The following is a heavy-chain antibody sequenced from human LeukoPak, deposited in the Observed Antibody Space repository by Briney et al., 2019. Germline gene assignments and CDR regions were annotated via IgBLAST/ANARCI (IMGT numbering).Heavy chain of an antibody. CDR2: ISGSGGST. J-gene: IGHJ4*02. Sequence: SGGSLRLSCAVSGLTFSSYAMSWVRQAPGKGLEWVSAISGSGGSTYYADSVKGRFTFSRDHAKNALYLQMNSLRGEDTAVYYCARGDGYINHFFDYWSQGTLVTVSS. V-gene: IGHV3-23*01. D-gene: IGHD5-24*01. CDR3: ARGDGYINHFFDY. CDR1: GLTFSSYA.